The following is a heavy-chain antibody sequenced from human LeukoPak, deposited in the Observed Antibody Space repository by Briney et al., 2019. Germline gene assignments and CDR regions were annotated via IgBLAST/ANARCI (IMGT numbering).Heavy chain of an antibody. CDR2: ISSSSSNI. Sequence: GGSLRLSCAASGFTFSSYSMNWVRQAPGKGLEWVSSISSSSSNIYYADSVKGRFTISRDNSKNSLYLQLNSLRAEDTALYYCAKGRGFYCGGDCYLDYWGQGTLVTVSS. CDR3: AKGRGFYCGGDCYLDY. D-gene: IGHD2-21*02. V-gene: IGHV3-21*04. J-gene: IGHJ4*02. CDR1: GFTFSSYS.